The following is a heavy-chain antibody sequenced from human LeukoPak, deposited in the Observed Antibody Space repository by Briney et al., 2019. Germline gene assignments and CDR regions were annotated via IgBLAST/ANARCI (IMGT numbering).Heavy chain of an antibody. CDR1: GFTFSTYW. Sequence: GGSLRLSCAASGFTFSTYWMTWVRQAPGKGLELVANIKQDGREKYFVDSVKGRFTISRDNDKNSLYLQMSSLRADDTAVYYCARGDYNNRINPPRYLDYWGQGTLVTVSS. CDR3: ARGDYNNRINPPRYLDY. J-gene: IGHJ4*02. V-gene: IGHV3-7*05. CDR2: IKQDGREK. D-gene: IGHD4-11*01.